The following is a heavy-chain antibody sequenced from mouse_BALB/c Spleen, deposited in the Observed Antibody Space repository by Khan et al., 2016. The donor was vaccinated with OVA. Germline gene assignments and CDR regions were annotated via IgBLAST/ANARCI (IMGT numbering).Heavy chain of an antibody. CDR3: ARRGPGFTY. Sequence: EVQLQESGPGLVKPSQSLSLTCTVTGYSITSDYAWNWIRQFPGNKLEWMGYLSYSGSTSYNPSLKSRISITRDTSKNQFFLQLNSVTTEDTATYYCARRGPGFTYWGQGTLVTVSA. J-gene: IGHJ3*01. CDR1: GYSITSDYA. CDR2: LSYSGST. V-gene: IGHV3-2*02.